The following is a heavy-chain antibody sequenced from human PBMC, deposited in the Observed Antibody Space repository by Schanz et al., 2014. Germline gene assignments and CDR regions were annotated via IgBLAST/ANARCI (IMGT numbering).Heavy chain of an antibody. CDR3: AATTILAD. CDR2: IWYDGNNK. Sequence: QVQLVESGGGVVQPGRSLRLSCAASGFTFSGYWMSWVRQAPGEGLVWVAVIWYDGNNKYYADSVKGRFTISRDNSKNTLYLQMNSLRDEDTAVYYCAATTILADWGQGTLVAVSS. CDR1: GFTFSGYW. D-gene: IGHD3-3*01. J-gene: IGHJ4*02. V-gene: IGHV3-33*08.